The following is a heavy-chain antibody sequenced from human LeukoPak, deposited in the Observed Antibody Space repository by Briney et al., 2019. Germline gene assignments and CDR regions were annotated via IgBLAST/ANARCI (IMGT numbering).Heavy chain of an antibody. CDR2: ISWNSGSI. V-gene: IGHV3-9*01. J-gene: IGHJ6*02. CDR1: GFTFDDYA. Sequence: GRSLRLSCAASGFTFDDYAMHWVRQAPGKGLEWVSGISWNSGSIGYADSVKGRFTISRDNAKNSLYLQMNSLRAEDTALYYCAKGTLYYYNYGMDVWGQGTTVTVSS. CDR3: AKGTLYYYNYGMDV.